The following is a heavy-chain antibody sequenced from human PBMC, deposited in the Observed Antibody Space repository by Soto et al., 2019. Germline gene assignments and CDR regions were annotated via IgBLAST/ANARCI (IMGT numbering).Heavy chain of an antibody. CDR3: ARTRPGLYFDY. CDR2: ITVDGNEK. V-gene: IGHV3-7*01. J-gene: IGHJ4*02. CDR1: GFTYSTYT. Sequence: GGSLRLSCAASGFTYSTYTMHWVRQAPGKGLEWVAVITVDGNEKFYVDSVKGRFTISRDNAKNSLYLQMNSLRAEDTAVYYCARTRPGLYFDYWGQGTLVTVSS.